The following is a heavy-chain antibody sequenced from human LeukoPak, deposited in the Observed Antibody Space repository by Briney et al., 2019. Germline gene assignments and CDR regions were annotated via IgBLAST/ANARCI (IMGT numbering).Heavy chain of an antibody. D-gene: IGHD3-22*01. CDR1: GFTFSNYA. J-gene: IGHJ4*02. CDR3: AKDSYDRSGYYYYYFAY. CDR2: ISYDGSNK. Sequence: GGSLRLSCAASGFTFSNYAMTWVRQAPGKGLEWVAVISYDGSNKYYADSVKGRFTISRDNSKNTLYLQMNSLRAGDTAVYYCAKDSYDRSGYYYYYFAYWGQGTQVTVSS. V-gene: IGHV3-30*18.